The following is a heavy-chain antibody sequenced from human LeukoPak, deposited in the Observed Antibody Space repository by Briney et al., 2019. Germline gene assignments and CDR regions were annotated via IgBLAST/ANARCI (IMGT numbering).Heavy chain of an antibody. D-gene: IGHD6-13*01. J-gene: IGHJ5*02. V-gene: IGHV1-69*05. CDR2: IIPIFGTA. CDR1: GGTFSSYA. Sequence: SVKVSCKASGGTFSSYAISWVRQAPGQGLEWMGGIIPIFGTANYAQKLQGRVTMTTDTSTSTAYMELRSLRSDDTAVYYCARVHIAAAGTAFDPWGQGTLVTVSS. CDR3: ARVHIAAAGTAFDP.